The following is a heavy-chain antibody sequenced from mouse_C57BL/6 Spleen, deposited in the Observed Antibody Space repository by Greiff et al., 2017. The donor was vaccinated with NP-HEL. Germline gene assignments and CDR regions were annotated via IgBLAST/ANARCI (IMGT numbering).Heavy chain of an antibody. V-gene: IGHV5-4*01. CDR1: GFTFSSYA. CDR3: ARDRTYYAFDY. J-gene: IGHJ2*01. D-gene: IGHD1-1*01. Sequence: EVKLVESGGGLVKPGGSLKLSCAASGFTFSSYAMSWVRQTPEKRLEWVATISDGGSYTYYPDNVKGRFTISRDNAKNNLYLQMSHLKSEDTAMYYCARDRTYYAFDYWGQGTTLTVSS. CDR2: ISDGGSYT.